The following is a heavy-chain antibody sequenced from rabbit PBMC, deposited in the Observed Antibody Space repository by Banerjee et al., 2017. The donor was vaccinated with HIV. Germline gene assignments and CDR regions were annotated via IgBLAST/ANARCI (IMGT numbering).Heavy chain of an antibody. CDR2: INTADGNT. D-gene: IGHD4-2*01. V-gene: IGHV1S45*01. Sequence: QEQLEESGGDLVKPEGSLTLTCTASGFSFSNKYVMCWVRQAPGKGLEWIGCINTADGNTFYANWAKGRFTISKTPSTTVTLQMTSLTAADTATYFCARRADYAGGGNFNLWGQGTLVTVS. J-gene: IGHJ4*01. CDR1: GFSFSNKYV. CDR3: ARRADYAGGGNFNL.